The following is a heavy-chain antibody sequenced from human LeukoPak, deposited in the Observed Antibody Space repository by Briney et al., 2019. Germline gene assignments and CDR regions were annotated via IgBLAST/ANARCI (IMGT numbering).Heavy chain of an antibody. V-gene: IGHV3-48*01. D-gene: IGHD1-26*01. CDR2: ISSSSSTI. CDR1: GFTFSSYS. J-gene: IGHJ4*02. CDR3: AKEWELTY. Sequence: GGSLRLSCAASGFTFSSYSMNWVRQAPGKGLEWVSYISSSSSTIYYADSVKGRFTISRDNPRNTLYLQMNSLRAEDTAMYHCAKEWELTYWGQGTLVTVSS.